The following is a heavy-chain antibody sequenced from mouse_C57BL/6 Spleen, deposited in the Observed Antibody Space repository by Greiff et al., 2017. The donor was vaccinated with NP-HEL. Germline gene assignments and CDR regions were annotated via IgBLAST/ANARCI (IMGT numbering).Heavy chain of an antibody. CDR3: ARNSSGYVGFDY. J-gene: IGHJ2*01. CDR1: GYAFSSYW. Sequence: VQLQQSGAELVKPGASVKISCKASGYAFSSYWMNWVKQRPGKGLEWIGQIYPGDGDTNYNGKFKGKATLTADKSSSTAYMQLSSLTSEDSAVYYCARNSSGYVGFDYWGQGTTLTVSS. CDR2: IYPGDGDT. V-gene: IGHV1-80*01. D-gene: IGHD3-2*02.